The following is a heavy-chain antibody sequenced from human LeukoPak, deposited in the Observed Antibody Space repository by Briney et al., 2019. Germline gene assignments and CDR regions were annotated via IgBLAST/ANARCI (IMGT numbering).Heavy chain of an antibody. Sequence: GGSLRLSCAASGFTFSNAWMSWVRQAPGKGLERVGRIKSKTDGGTTDYAAPVKGRFTISRDDSKNTLYLQMNSLKTEDTAVYYCTTSPYCGGDCYSWGQGTLVTVSS. CDR3: TTSPYCGGDCYS. D-gene: IGHD2-21*02. J-gene: IGHJ4*02. CDR1: GFTFSNAW. CDR2: IKSKTDGGTT. V-gene: IGHV3-15*01.